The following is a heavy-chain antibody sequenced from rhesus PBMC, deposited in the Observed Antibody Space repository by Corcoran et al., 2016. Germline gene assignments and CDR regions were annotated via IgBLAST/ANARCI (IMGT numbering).Heavy chain of an antibody. CDR3: ARRLATVTLSYFDY. CDR1: GGSISSSNW. V-gene: IGHV4S7*01. D-gene: IGHD5-36*02. Sequence: QVQLQESGPGLVKPSETLSLTCAVSGGSISSSNWWSWIRQSPGKGLEWMGYIYGGSGNTNYNPYLKRRFTISPATSKNQFSRKLSSVTAADTAVYYCARRLATVTLSYFDYWGQGVLVTVSS. CDR2: IYGGSGNT. J-gene: IGHJ4*01.